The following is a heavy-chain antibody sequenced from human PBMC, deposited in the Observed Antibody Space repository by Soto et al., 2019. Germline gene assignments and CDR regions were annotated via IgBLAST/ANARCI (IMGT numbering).Heavy chain of an antibody. CDR1: GGSISSYY. CDR3: ARDGDSGWYYFDY. Sequence: SETLSLTCTVSGGSISSYYWSWIRQPPGKGLEWIGYIYYSGSTNYNPSLKSRVTISVDTSKNQFSLKLSSVTAADAAVDYCARDGDSGWYYFDYWGQGTLVTVYS. J-gene: IGHJ4*02. V-gene: IGHV4-59*01. D-gene: IGHD6-19*01. CDR2: IYYSGST.